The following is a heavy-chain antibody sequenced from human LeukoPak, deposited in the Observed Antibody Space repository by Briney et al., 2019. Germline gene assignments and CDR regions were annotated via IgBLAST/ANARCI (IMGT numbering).Heavy chain of an antibody. V-gene: IGHV3-49*04. Sequence: GGSLRLSCAASGFTFGDYAMSWVRQAPGKGLEWVGFIRTEAYDGATDYGASVKGRFTISRDDSKNFAYLQMNSLNTEDTAVYYCTRTFGYYYFYMDVWGKGTTVIVSS. D-gene: IGHD3-16*01. CDR3: TRTFGYYYFYMDV. J-gene: IGHJ6*03. CDR2: IRTEAYDGAT. CDR1: GFTFGDYA.